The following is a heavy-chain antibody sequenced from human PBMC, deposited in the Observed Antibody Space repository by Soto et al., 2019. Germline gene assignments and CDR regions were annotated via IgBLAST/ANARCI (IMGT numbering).Heavy chain of an antibody. CDR1: GFTFRTYG. J-gene: IGHJ4*02. Sequence: GGSLRLSCASSGFTFRTYGMNWVRRAPGGGLEWVASISSSGSFIYYTDSVKGRFTISRDDAEKSLYLQMNSLRAEDTALYYCAREPEGIAAALDYWGRGTLVTVSS. D-gene: IGHD6-13*01. CDR2: ISSSGSFI. CDR3: AREPEGIAAALDY. V-gene: IGHV3-21*01.